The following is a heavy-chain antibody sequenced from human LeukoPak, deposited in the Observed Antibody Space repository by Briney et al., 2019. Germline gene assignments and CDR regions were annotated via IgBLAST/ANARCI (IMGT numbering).Heavy chain of an antibody. CDR2: INPNSGGT. D-gene: IGHD3-3*01. CDR3: AGDITPVYYDFWSGYSDYYYGMDV. V-gene: IGHV1-2*02. J-gene: IGHJ6*02. CDR1: GYTFTGYY. Sequence: ASVKVSCKASGYTFTGYYMHWVRQAPGQGLEWMGWINPNSGGTNYAQKFQGRVTMTRDTSISTAYMELSRLRSDDTAVYYCAGDITPVYYDFWSGYSDYYYGMDVWGQGTTVTVSS.